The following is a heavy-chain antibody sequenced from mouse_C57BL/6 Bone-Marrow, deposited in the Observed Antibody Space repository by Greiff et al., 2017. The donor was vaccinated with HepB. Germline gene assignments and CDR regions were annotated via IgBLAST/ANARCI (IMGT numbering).Heavy chain of an antibody. CDR2: ISNLAYSI. CDR1: GFTFSDYG. Sequence: DVKLQESGGGLVQPGGSLKLSCAASGFTFSDYGMAWVRQAPRKGPEWVAFISNLAYSIYYADTVTGRFTISRENAKNTLYLEMSSLRSEDTAMYYCARWYFDVWGTGTTVTVSS. V-gene: IGHV5-15*01. J-gene: IGHJ1*03. CDR3: ARWYFDV.